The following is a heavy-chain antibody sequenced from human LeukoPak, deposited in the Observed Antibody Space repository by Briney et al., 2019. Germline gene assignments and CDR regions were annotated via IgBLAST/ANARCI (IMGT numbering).Heavy chain of an antibody. CDR2: ISGSGGST. CDR1: GFTFSDYN. CDR3: AQWSRYFDY. J-gene: IGHJ4*02. D-gene: IGHD1-26*01. Sequence: GGSLRLSCAASGFTFSDYNMRWIRQAPGKGLEWVSTISGSGGSTYYADSVKGRFTISRDNSKNTLYLQMNSLRAEDTALYFCAQWSRYFDYWGQGTLVTVSS. V-gene: IGHV3-23*01.